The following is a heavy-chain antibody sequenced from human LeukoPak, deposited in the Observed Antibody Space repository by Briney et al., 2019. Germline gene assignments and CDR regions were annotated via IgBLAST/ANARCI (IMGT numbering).Heavy chain of an antibody. CDR1: GFTFSGYW. J-gene: IGHJ3*02. D-gene: IGHD2-2*01. V-gene: IGHV3-7*03. Sequence: GGSLRLSCAASGFTFSGYWMSWVRQAPGKGLEWVANIKQDGSEKYYVDSVKGRFTISRDNAKNSLYLQMNSLRAEDTAVYYCARRGGIVVVPAARDAFDIWGQGTMVTVSS. CDR2: IKQDGSEK. CDR3: ARRGGIVVVPAARDAFDI.